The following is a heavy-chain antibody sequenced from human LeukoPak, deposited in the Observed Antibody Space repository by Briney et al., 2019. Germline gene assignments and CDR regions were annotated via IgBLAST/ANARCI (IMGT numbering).Heavy chain of an antibody. CDR1: GYTFTGYY. V-gene: IGHV1-2*06. CDR2: INPNSGGT. Sequence: ASVKVSCKASGYTFTGYYMHWVRQAPGQGLEWMGRINPNSGGTNYAQKFQGRVTMTRDTSISTAYMELSRLRSDDTAVYYCARLHDFWRGKGWFDLWGQGTLVTVSS. CDR3: ARLHDFWRGKGWFDL. J-gene: IGHJ5*02. D-gene: IGHD3-3*01.